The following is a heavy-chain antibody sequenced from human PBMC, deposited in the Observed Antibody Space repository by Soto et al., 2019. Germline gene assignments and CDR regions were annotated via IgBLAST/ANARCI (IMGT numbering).Heavy chain of an antibody. CDR1: GFTFSNYV. CDR3: ARGFLTVYYMFLSPDAFDI. V-gene: IGHV3-23*01. Sequence: GGSLRLSCAASGFTFSNYVMSWVRQAPGKGLEWVSSISGSGDNTYYADSVKGRFTISRDNSKNTLFLQMNSLRSEDTAVYYCARGFLTVYYMFLSPDAFDIWGQGTMVTVSS. D-gene: IGHD3-9*01. CDR2: ISGSGDNT. J-gene: IGHJ3*02.